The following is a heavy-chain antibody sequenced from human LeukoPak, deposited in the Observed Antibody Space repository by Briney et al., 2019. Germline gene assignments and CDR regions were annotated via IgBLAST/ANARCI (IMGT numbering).Heavy chain of an antibody. CDR3: TLYNY. CDR2: INAGNGNT. CDR1: GYTFTNHD. D-gene: IGHD2-2*02. J-gene: IGHJ4*02. Sequence: RASVKLSFKASGYTFTNHDMHWVRQAPGQRLEWMGWINAGNGNTKYSQEFQGRVTITRDTSASTAYMELSSLRSEDMAVYYCTLYNYWGQGTLVTVSS. V-gene: IGHV1-3*03.